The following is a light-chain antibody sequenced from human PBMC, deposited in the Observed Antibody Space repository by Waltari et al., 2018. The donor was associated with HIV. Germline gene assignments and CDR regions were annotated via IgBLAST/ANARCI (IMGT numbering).Light chain of an antibody. CDR1: NIGSKG. J-gene: IGLJ1*01. Sequence: SYVLTQPPSVSVAPGQTASITCGGNNIGSKGVHWYQQKPGQAPVLVVYDDSGRPSRIPERFSGSNSGNTATLTTSTVEGGDEADYYCQVCDTSNDHPYVFGTGTKVTVL. CDR3: QVCDTSNDHPYV. V-gene: IGLV3-21*02. CDR2: DDS.